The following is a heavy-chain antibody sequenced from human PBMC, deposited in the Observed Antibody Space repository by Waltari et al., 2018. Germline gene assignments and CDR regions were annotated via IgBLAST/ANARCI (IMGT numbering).Heavy chain of an antibody. J-gene: IGHJ4*02. CDR3: ASHVGGGEGY. V-gene: IGHV4-38-2*01. Sequence: QVQLQESGPGLVKPSETLSLTCAVSGYSISSGYYWGWIRQPHGKGLGWIGSIYQRGSTYYTPSLKSLVTSSVDTSKNQFSLKLSSVTAADTAVYYCASHVGGGEGYWGQGTLVTVSS. CDR2: IYQRGST. CDR1: GYSISSGYY. D-gene: IGHD3-10*01.